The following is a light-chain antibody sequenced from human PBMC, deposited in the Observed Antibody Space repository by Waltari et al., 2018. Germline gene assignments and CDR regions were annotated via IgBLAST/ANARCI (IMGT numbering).Light chain of an antibody. CDR2: EDD. J-gene: IGLJ3*02. V-gene: IGLV6-57*03. CDR1: SGSIATDY. CDR3: HSYDSSPFWV. Sequence: NFLLTQPHSVSESPGKTVTISCTRSSGSIATDYVQWYQQRPGSAPTPVIYEDDQRPPGCPDRFAGPSDSSSNSASLTISGLKTEDEADYYCHSYDSSPFWVFGGGTKLTVL.